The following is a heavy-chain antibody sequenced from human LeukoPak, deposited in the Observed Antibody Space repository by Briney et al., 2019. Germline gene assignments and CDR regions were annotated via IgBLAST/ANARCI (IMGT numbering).Heavy chain of an antibody. CDR2: IWYDGSNK. J-gene: IGHJ6*02. CDR3: ARLRYYAVDV. V-gene: IGHV3-33*01. CDR1: GFTFSSYG. Sequence: PGRSLRLSCAASGFTFSSYGMHWVRQAPGKGLEWVAVIWYDGSNKYYADSVKGRFTISRDNAKNSLYLQMNSLRAEDTAVYFCARLRYYAVDVWGQGTTVIVSS.